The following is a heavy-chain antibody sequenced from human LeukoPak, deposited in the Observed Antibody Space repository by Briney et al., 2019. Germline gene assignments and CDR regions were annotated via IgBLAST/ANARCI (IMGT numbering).Heavy chain of an antibody. D-gene: IGHD6-13*01. V-gene: IGHV1-46*01. CDR1: GYIFTSYS. Sequence: ASVKVSCKASGYIFTSYSMHWVRQAPGQGLEWMGIINPSGGSTSYAQKFQGRVTMTRDMSTSTVYMELSSLRSEDTAVYYCAREEAGSWYSWGYDAFDIWGQGTMVTVSS. CDR2: INPSGGST. J-gene: IGHJ3*02. CDR3: AREEAGSWYSWGYDAFDI.